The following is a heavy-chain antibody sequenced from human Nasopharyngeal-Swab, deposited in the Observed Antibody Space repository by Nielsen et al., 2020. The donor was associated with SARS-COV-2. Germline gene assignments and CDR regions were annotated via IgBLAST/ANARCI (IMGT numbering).Heavy chain of an antibody. CDR2: FDPEDGET. Sequence: ASVKVSCKVSGYTLTELSMHWVRQAPGKGLEWMGGFDPEDGETIYAQKFQGRVTMTEDTSTDTAYMELSSLRSEDTAVYYCATSYAIFGVVTPFDYWGQGTLVTASS. V-gene: IGHV1-24*01. CDR1: GYTLTELS. CDR3: ATSYAIFGVVTPFDY. D-gene: IGHD3-3*01. J-gene: IGHJ4*02.